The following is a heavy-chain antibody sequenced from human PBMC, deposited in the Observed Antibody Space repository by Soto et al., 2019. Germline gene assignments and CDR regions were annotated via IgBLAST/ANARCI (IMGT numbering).Heavy chain of an antibody. CDR2: IYYSGST. CDR1: GGSISSSRYY. D-gene: IGHD3-9*01. Sequence: SETLSLTCTVSGGSISSSRYYWGWIRQPPGKGLEWIGSIYYSGSTYYNPSLKSRVTISVDTSKNQFSLKLSSVTAADTAVYYCASYDILTGYSPVDYWGQGTLVTVSS. V-gene: IGHV4-39*01. CDR3: ASYDILTGYSPVDY. J-gene: IGHJ4*02.